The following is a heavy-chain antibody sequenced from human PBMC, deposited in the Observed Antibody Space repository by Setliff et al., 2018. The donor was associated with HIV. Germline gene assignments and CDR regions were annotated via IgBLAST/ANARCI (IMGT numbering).Heavy chain of an antibody. J-gene: IGHJ3*02. Sequence: GASVKVSCKASGGTFSSYAISWVRQAPGQGLEWMGWISAYSGNTNYAQKIQGRVTMTTDTSTSTAYMELSSLRSEDTAVYYCARDRVRITIFGANDASDIWGQGTMVTVSS. D-gene: IGHD3-3*01. CDR2: ISAYSGNT. CDR3: ARDRVRITIFGANDASDI. V-gene: IGHV1-18*01. CDR1: GGTFSSYA.